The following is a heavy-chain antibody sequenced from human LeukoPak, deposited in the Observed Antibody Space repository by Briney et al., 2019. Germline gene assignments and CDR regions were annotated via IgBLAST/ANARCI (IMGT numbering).Heavy chain of an antibody. V-gene: IGHV1-18*01. CDR2: INANNGNT. CDR1: DYSFTNYG. CDR3: ARAAPRDCTNGICWVDY. J-gene: IGHJ4*02. Sequence: VASVKLSCKASDYSFTNYGFTWVRQAPGQGLEWMGWINANNGNTNYAQRLQGRVTMTIDTSTNTAYMELRSLRSDDTAVYYCARAAPRDCTNGICWVDYWGQGTLVTVSS. D-gene: IGHD2-8*01.